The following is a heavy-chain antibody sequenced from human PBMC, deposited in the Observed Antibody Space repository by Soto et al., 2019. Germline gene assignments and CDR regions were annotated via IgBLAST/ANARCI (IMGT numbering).Heavy chain of an antibody. CDR2: ISWDGGST. D-gene: IGHD6-13*01. J-gene: IGHJ4*02. CDR3: AKDLTSSSWPYYFDY. CDR1: GFTFDDYT. V-gene: IGHV3-43*01. Sequence: EVQLVESGGVVVQPGGSLRLSCAASGFTFDDYTMHWVRQAPGKGLEWVSLISWDGGSTYYADSVKGRFTISRDNSKNSLYLQMNSLRTEDTALYYCAKDLTSSSWPYYFDYWGQRTLVTVSS.